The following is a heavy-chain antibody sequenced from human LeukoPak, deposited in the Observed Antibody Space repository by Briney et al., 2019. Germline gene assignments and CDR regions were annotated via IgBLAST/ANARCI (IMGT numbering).Heavy chain of an antibody. J-gene: IGHJ4*02. CDR2: INAGNGNT. CDR3: ARGWAVAGTRWPFDY. D-gene: IGHD6-19*01. CDR1: GYTFTSYA. V-gene: IGHV1-3*01. Sequence: GASVKVSCKASGYTFTSYAMHWVRQAPGQRLEWMGWINAGNGNTKYSQKFQGRVTITRDTSASTAYMELSSLRSEDTAVYYCARGWAVAGTRWPFDYWGQGTLVTVSS.